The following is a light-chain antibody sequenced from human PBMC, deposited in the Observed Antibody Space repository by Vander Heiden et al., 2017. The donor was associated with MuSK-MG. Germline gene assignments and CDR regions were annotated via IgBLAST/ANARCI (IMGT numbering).Light chain of an antibody. Sequence: QAVVTQEPSLTVSPGGTVTLTCGSSTGAVTSGPSPYWLQQKPGQAPRIIIYDKNNKHSWTPARFSGSLRGGKAALTLSGAQPEEEADYYCLVSYSTTYWVFGGGTKLTVL. J-gene: IGLJ3*02. CDR2: DKN. V-gene: IGLV7-46*01. CDR1: TGAVTSGPS. CDR3: LVSYSTTYWV.